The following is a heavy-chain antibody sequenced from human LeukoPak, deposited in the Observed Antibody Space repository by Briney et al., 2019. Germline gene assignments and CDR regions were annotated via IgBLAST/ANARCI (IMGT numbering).Heavy chain of an antibody. CDR2: INHSGST. CDR3: ARGRGYGEPDYFDY. Sequence: SETLSLTCTVSGGSISSGGYYWSWIRQHPGKGLEWIGEINHSGSTNYNPSLKSRVTISVDTSKNQFSLKLSSVTAADTAVYYCARGRGYGEPDYFDYWGQGTLVTVSS. V-gene: IGHV4-31*03. D-gene: IGHD4-17*01. J-gene: IGHJ4*02. CDR1: GGSISSGGYY.